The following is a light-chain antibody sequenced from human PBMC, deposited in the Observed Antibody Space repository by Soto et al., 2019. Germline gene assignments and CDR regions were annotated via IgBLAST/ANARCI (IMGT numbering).Light chain of an antibody. J-gene: IGLJ2*01. V-gene: IGLV1-40*01. CDR2: ANS. CDR1: SSNIGAGYD. Sequence: QSVLTQPPSVSGAPGQRVTISCTGSSSNIGAGYDVHWYLQLPGTAPKLLIYANSNRPSGVPDRFSGSKSGTSASLAITGLQGEDEAEYYCQTYDSSLSGVVFGGGTKVTVL. CDR3: QTYDSSLSGVV.